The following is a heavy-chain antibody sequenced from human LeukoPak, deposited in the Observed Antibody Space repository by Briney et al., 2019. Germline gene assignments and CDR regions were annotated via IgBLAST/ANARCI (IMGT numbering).Heavy chain of an antibody. J-gene: IGHJ4*02. CDR3: VRYGGIYSSSWYYFDY. Sequence: GGSLRLSCAASGFTFSSYWMHWVRQAPWKGLVWVSRINSDGSSTSYADSVKGRFTISRDNAKNTLYLQMNSLRAEDTAVYYCVRYGGIYSSSWYYFDYWGQGTLVTVSS. V-gene: IGHV3-74*01. D-gene: IGHD6-13*01. CDR1: GFTFSSYW. CDR2: INSDGSST.